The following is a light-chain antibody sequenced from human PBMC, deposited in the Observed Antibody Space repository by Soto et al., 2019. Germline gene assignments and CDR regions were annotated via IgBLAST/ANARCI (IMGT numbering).Light chain of an antibody. Sequence: DIQMTQSPSSLSASVGERVTIACQASHDVSRNLNWLQQKPGAAPTLLIFDASNVERGVPSQFSGSWSGTDSTIIISILQTEVVASYYWQHYSRMFSFGGGTAIEIK. CDR1: HDVSRN. CDR2: DAS. J-gene: IGKJ4*01. CDR3: QHYSRMFS. V-gene: IGKV1-33*01.